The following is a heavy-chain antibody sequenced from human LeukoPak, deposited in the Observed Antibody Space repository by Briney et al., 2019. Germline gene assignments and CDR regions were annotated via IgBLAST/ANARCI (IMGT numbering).Heavy chain of an antibody. D-gene: IGHD6-13*01. CDR1: GGSISSSSYY. J-gene: IGHJ4*01. V-gene: IGHV4-39*07. Sequence: SETLSLTCTVSGGSISSSSYYWGWIRQPPGKGLEWIGSIYYSGSTYYNPSLKSRVTISVDTSKNQFSLKLSSVTAADTAVYYCARDITTIWAAAGPYDYWGHGSLVTASS. CDR3: ARDITTIWAAAGPYDY. CDR2: IYYSGST.